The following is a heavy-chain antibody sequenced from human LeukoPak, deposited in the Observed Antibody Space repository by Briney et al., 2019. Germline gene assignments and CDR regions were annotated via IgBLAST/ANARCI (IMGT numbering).Heavy chain of an antibody. CDR3: ASFDCSSTSCYMN. D-gene: IGHD2-2*02. CDR2: MNPNSGNT. CDR1: GYTFTSYY. V-gene: IGHV1-8*02. J-gene: IGHJ4*02. Sequence: GASVKVSCKASGYTFTSYYMHWVRQATGQGLEWMGWMNPNSGNTGYAQKFQGRVTMTRDTSISTAYMELSSLRSEDTAVYYCASFDCSSTSCYMNWGQGTLVTVSS.